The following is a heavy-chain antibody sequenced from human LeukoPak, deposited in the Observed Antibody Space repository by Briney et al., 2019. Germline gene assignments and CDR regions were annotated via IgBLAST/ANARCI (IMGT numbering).Heavy chain of an antibody. CDR1: GYTFTSYG. Sequence: ASVKVSCKASGYTFTSYGISWVRQAPGQGLEWVGWISAYNGNTNYAQKLQGRVTMTTDTSTSTAYMELRSLRSDDTAVYYCARVDWDYGGNSESYYWGQGTLVTVSS. CDR2: ISAYNGNT. V-gene: IGHV1-18*01. D-gene: IGHD4-17*01. CDR3: ARVDWDYGGNSESYY. J-gene: IGHJ4*02.